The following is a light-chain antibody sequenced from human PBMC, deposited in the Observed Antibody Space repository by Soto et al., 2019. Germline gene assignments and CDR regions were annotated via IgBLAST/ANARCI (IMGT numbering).Light chain of an antibody. CDR2: DNN. Sequence: QSALTQPPSVSAAPGQKVTISCSGSSSNIGNNYVSWYQQLPGTAPKLLIYDNNKRPSGIPDRFSGSKSGTSATLGITGLQTGDEADYCCGTWDSSLSAVVFGGGTKVTVL. V-gene: IGLV1-51*01. CDR3: GTWDSSLSAVV. J-gene: IGLJ2*01. CDR1: SSNIGNNY.